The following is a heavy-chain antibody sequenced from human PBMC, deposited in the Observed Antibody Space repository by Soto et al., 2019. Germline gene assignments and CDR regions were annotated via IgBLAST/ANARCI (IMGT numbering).Heavy chain of an antibody. CDR1: GFTFKNYD. CDR3: AKNRQFRSYYESAGHYDN. D-gene: IGHD3-10*01. Sequence: GGSLRLPCVASGFTFKNYDMRWILQAPGKGLEWVSGISGSGGVTYYADSVKGRFTISRDNSKNTLYLQMNSLRAEDTAIYYCAKNRQFRSYYESAGHYDNWGQGTLVTVSS. J-gene: IGHJ4*02. CDR2: ISGSGGVT. V-gene: IGHV3-23*01.